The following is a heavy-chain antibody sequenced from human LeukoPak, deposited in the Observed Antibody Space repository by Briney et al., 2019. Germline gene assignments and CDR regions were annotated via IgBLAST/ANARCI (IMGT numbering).Heavy chain of an antibody. D-gene: IGHD3-22*01. CDR1: GGTFSSYA. J-gene: IGHJ3*02. V-gene: IGHV1-69*04. Sequence: GASVKVSCKASGGTFSSYAISWVRQAPGQGLEWMGSIIPILGIANYAQKFQGRVTITADKSTSTAYMELSSLRSEDTAVYYCARDAPGYYDSSGYYDAFDIWGQGTTVTVSS. CDR3: ARDAPGYYDSSGYYDAFDI. CDR2: IIPILGIA.